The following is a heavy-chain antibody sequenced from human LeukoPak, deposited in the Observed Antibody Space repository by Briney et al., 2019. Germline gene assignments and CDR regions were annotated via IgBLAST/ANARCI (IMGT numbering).Heavy chain of an antibody. CDR3: ARDRATKARIGGMDV. D-gene: IGHD5-24*01. J-gene: IGHJ6*02. V-gene: IGHV3-21*06. CDR2: ISETSSHR. CDR1: TFIFCSYS. Sequence: GGSLRLSCVGSTFIFCSYSMNWVRQAPGKGLEWVSYISETSSHRYYADSVKGRFTISRDNAQNSLYLQMNSLSAEDTDIYYCARDRATKARIGGMDVWGQGTTVIVSS.